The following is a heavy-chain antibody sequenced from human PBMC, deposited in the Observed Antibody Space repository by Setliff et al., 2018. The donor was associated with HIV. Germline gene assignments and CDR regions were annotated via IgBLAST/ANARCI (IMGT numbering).Heavy chain of an antibody. Sequence: PSETLSLTCTVSGGSMSSYYWSWIRQPPGKGLVWIGYIYYSGSTNYNPSLKSRVTISLDTSKNQFSLKLTSVTAADTAVYYCARYSPRGYTLTGPYWGQGTLVTVSS. V-gene: IGHV4-59*01. D-gene: IGHD6-25*01. CDR3: ARYSPRGYTLTGPY. CDR2: IYYSGST. CDR1: GGSMSSYY. J-gene: IGHJ4*02.